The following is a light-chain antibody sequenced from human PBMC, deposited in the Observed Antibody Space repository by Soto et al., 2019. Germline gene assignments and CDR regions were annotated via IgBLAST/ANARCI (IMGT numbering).Light chain of an antibody. CDR3: QQYNSFSLIT. CDR1: QSISRW. J-gene: IGKJ5*01. V-gene: IGKV1-5*01. Sequence: MQLTQSPSTLSASVGDTVTITCRASQSISRWLAWYQQKPGKAPKILISDASILENGIPSRFSGTGSGTEFTLTISNLQPDDFATYFCQQYNSFSLITFGQGTRLEI. CDR2: DAS.